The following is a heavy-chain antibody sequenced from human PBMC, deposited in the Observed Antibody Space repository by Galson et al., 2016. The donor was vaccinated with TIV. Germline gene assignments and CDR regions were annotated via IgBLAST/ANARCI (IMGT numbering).Heavy chain of an antibody. D-gene: IGHD3-10*01. Sequence: SVKVSCKASDYTFTSYGISWVRQAPGQGLEWMGWISAYTGNTNYAQKFQGRVTLTTYTSTSTAYMDLRSLRFADTAVYYCARSLVQGVVSYYSGMDVWGQGTTVTVSS. V-gene: IGHV1-18*01. J-gene: IGHJ6*02. CDR2: ISAYTGNT. CDR3: ARSLVQGVVSYYSGMDV. CDR1: DYTFTSYG.